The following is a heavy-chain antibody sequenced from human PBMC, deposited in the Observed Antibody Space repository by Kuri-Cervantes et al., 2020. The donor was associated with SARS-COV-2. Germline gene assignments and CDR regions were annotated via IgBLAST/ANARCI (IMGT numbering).Heavy chain of an antibody. D-gene: IGHD3-22*01. J-gene: IGHJ3*02. CDR3: ASDVWLWGFDI. CDR2: IYYSGST. V-gene: IGHV4-30-4*08. Sequence: SETLSLTCTVSGGSISSGDYYWSWIRQPPGKGLKWIGYIYYSGSTYYNPSLKSRVTISVDTSKNQFSLKLSSVTAADTAVYYCASDVWLWGFDIWGQGTMVTVSS. CDR1: GGSISSGDYY.